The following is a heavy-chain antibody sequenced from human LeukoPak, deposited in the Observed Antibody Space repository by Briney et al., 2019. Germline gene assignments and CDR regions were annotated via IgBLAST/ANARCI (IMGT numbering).Heavy chain of an antibody. CDR3: ARDADYGGSPDAFDI. D-gene: IGHD4-23*01. J-gene: IGHJ3*02. CDR1: GFTVSGNH. CDR2: IYSGGTT. V-gene: IGHV3-53*01. Sequence: PGGSLRLSCAASGFTVSGNHMSWVRQAPGKGLNWVSTIYSGGTTYYADSVKGRFTISRDNSKNTLYLQMNSLRAEDTAVYYCARDADYGGSPDAFDIWGRGTIVTVSS.